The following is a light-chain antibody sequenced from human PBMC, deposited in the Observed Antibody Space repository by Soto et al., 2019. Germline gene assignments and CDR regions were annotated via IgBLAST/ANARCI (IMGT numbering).Light chain of an antibody. V-gene: IGLV2-23*01. CDR2: EGS. J-gene: IGLJ2*01. Sequence: QPVLTQPASVSGSPGQSITVSCTGTSTDIGRYNLVSWYQQRPGKAPKLIIYEGSKRPSGLFNRFSGSKSGNTASLTISGLQAEDEADYYCCSYAGSRTFIFGGGTKVTVL. CDR1: STDIGRYNL. CDR3: CSYAGSRTFI.